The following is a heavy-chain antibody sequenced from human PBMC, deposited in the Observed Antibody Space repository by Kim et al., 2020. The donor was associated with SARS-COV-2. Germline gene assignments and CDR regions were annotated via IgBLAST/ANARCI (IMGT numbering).Heavy chain of an antibody. J-gene: IGHJ6*02. D-gene: IGHD2-2*01. CDR1: GDSVSSNSAA. Sequence: SQTLSLTCAISGDSVSSNSAAWNCSRQSPSRGLEWLGRTYYRSKWYNDYAVSVKSRITINPDTSKNQFSLQLNSVTPEDTAVYYCAREGGLGEVPLGGMDVWGQGTTVTVSS. CDR2: TYYRSKWYN. CDR3: AREGGLGEVPLGGMDV. V-gene: IGHV6-1*01.